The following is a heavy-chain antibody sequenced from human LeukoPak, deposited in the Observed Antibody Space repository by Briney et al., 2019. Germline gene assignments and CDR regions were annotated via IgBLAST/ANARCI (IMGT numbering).Heavy chain of an antibody. Sequence: GGSLRLSCAASGFTFSGTAMHWVRQASGKGLEWVGRIRTKVNSYATSYAASVKGRFTISRDDSKNTAYLQMNSLRAEDTAVYYCARDWGLAAAVDYWGQGTLVTVSS. CDR2: IRTKVNSYAT. CDR3: ARDWGLAAAVDY. D-gene: IGHD6-13*01. J-gene: IGHJ4*02. CDR1: GFTFSGTA. V-gene: IGHV3-73*01.